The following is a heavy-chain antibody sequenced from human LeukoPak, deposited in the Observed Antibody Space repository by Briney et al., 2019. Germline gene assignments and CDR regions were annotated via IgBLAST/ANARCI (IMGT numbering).Heavy chain of an antibody. CDR2: ISGSGDNI. J-gene: IGHJ4*02. CDR3: AKGSGYSTSWYYDY. V-gene: IGHV3-23*01. Sequence: GGSLCLSCAASGFTFSSYAMSWVRQAPGKGLEWVSHISGSGDNIDYADSVKGRFTISGENSKSTFYLQMYSLRAEDTAIYYCAKGSGYSTSWYYDYWGQGTLVTVSS. CDR1: GFTFSSYA. D-gene: IGHD6-13*01.